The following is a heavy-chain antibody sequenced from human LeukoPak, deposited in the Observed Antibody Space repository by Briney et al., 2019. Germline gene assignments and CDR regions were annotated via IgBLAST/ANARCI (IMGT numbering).Heavy chain of an antibody. Sequence: GGSLRLSCAASGFTFSTSGMHWVRQAPGKGLEWVSFIRHDGSKKYYANSVKGRFTISRDNSKNTLYVQMNSLRPEDTAVYYCAKGPSGNQFDPWGQGTLVTASS. J-gene: IGHJ5*02. CDR2: IRHDGSKK. V-gene: IGHV3-30*02. CDR1: GFTFSTSG. CDR3: AKGPSGNQFDP. D-gene: IGHD1-26*01.